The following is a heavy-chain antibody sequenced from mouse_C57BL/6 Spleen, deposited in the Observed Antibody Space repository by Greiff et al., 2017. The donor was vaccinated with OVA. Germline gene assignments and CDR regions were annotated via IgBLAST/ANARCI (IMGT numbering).Heavy chain of an antibody. D-gene: IGHD2-3*01. V-gene: IGHV5-16*01. J-gene: IGHJ1*03. CDR1: GFTFSDYY. CDR2: INSDGSST. CDR3: AGRLYDGYFYWYFDV. Sequence: EVKVEESEGGLVQPGSSMKLSCTASGFTFSDYYMAWVRQVPEKGLEWVANINSDGSSTYYLDSLKSRFIISRDNAENILYQQMSSLKSEDTATYYCAGRLYDGYFYWYFDVWGTGTTVTVSS.